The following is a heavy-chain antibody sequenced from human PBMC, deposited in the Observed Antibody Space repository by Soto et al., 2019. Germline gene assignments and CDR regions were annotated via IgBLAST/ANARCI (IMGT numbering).Heavy chain of an antibody. D-gene: IGHD3-10*01. J-gene: IGHJ4*02. V-gene: IGHV3-23*01. Sequence: EVQLLESGGGLVQPGGSLSLSCVASGFTFKSNAMSWVRQPPGKGLEWVSAISGSGGRIYYSDSVKGRFTISRDNSKNELSLQVNSLRDEDTDVYYCAKVVRGGIDYWGQGTLVTVSS. CDR3: AKVVRGGIDY. CDR1: GFTFKSNA. CDR2: ISGSGGRI.